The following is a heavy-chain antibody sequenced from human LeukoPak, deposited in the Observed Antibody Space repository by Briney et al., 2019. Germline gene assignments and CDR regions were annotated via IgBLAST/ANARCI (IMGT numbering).Heavy chain of an antibody. J-gene: IGHJ5*02. V-gene: IGHV4-39*01. D-gene: IGHD5-12*01. Sequence: SETLSLTCSVSGDSIAAPSYYWAWIRQPPGKGLEWIAGIYYSGNTNYDPSLQSRVTISVDTSKNQSSLSLSSVTAADTAVYYCARQIRYTYDPNWFHPWGQGTLVTVSS. CDR2: IYYSGNT. CDR3: ARQIRYTYDPNWFHP. CDR1: GDSIAAPSYY.